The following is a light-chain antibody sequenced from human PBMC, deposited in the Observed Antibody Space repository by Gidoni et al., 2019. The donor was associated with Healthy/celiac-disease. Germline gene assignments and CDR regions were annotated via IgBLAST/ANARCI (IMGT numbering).Light chain of an antibody. CDR2: KAS. V-gene: IGKV1-5*03. Sequence: DIQMTQSPSTLSASVGDRVTITCRASQSISSWLAWYQRKPGKAPKLLIYKASSLESGVPSRFSGSGSGTEFTLTISSLQPDDFATYYCQQYNSYPVPFGQGTKLEIK. J-gene: IGKJ2*01. CDR3: QQYNSYPVP. CDR1: QSISSW.